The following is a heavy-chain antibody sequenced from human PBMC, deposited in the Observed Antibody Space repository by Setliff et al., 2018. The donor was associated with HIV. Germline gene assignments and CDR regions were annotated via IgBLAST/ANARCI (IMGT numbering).Heavy chain of an antibody. Sequence: ASVKVSCKASGYTFSQYPIHWVRQAPGQRPEWMGWINTGNGNTKYSQKFQGRVTMTRDTSISTAYLELSRLRYDDTAVYYCARDRNDLWSGTLSGLHAVDIWGQGTMVTVSS. CDR2: INTGNGNT. D-gene: IGHD3-3*01. J-gene: IGHJ3*02. CDR3: ARDRNDLWSGTLSGLHAVDI. CDR1: GYTFSQYP. V-gene: IGHV1-3*04.